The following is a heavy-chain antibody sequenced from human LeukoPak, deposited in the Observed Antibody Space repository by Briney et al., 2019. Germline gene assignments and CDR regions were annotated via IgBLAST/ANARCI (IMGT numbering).Heavy chain of an antibody. CDR3: ARGDIVVVVAAYDAFDI. D-gene: IGHD2-15*01. Sequence: LRLSCAASGFTFRSYGMHWIRQPPGKGLEWIGSIYYSGSTYYNPSLKSRVTISVDTSKNQFSLKLSSVTAADTAVYYCARGDIVVVVAAYDAFDIWGQGTMVTVSS. J-gene: IGHJ3*02. V-gene: IGHV4-39*07. CDR2: IYYSGST. CDR1: GFTFRSYG.